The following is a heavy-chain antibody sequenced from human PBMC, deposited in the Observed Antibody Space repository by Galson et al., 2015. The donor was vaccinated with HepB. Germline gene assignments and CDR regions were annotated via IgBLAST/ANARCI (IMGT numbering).Heavy chain of an antibody. CDR2: MNPNSDNA. CDR3: ARVSRVGGSKFDY. J-gene: IGHJ4*02. V-gene: IGHV1-8*01. CDR1: GYTFSNYD. D-gene: IGHD1-26*01. Sequence: SVKVSCKASGYTFSNYDINWVRQATGQGLEWMGWMNPNSDNAGYAQKFQGRVTMTRNTSISTAYMELSSLRSEDTAMYFCARVSRVGGSKFDYWGQGSRVTVSS.